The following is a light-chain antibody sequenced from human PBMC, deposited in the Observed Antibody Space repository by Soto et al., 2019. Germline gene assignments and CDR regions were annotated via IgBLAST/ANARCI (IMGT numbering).Light chain of an antibody. V-gene: IGKV3-15*01. Sequence: EIVMTQSPVTLSVSPGDSATLSCRASQSISDNVAWYQQRPGLAPRLLIYHTSTRATGVPARFSGSGSGTEFSLTISSLQSDDSAVYYCQRYDNWPLTFGGGTKVEIK. CDR2: HTS. J-gene: IGKJ4*01. CDR3: QRYDNWPLT. CDR1: QSISDN.